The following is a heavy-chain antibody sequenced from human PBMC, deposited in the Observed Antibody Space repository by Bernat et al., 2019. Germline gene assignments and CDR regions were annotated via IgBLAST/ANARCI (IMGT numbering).Heavy chain of an antibody. J-gene: IGHJ4*02. D-gene: IGHD3-22*01. CDR3: ARRQYYDSSGYYYVGFDY. CDR2: ISAYNGNT. CDR1: GYTFTSYG. Sequence: QVQLVQSGAEVKKPGASVKVSYKASGYTFTSYGISWVRQAPGQGLEWMGWISAYNGNTNYAQKLQGRATMTTDTSTRTAYMELRSLRSDDTAVYYCARRQYYDSSGYYYVGFDYWGQGTLVTVSS. V-gene: IGHV1-18*01.